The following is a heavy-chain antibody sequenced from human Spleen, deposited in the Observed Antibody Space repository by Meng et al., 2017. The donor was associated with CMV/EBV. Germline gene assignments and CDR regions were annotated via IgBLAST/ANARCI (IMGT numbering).Heavy chain of an antibody. V-gene: IGHV3-30*04. Sequence: GGSLRLSCAASGLTFSTYVMNWVRQAPGKGLEWLAVISYDGSDKYYADSVKGRFTISRDNSKNTLYLQMNSLRGDDTAVYYCARWSPLSITMVRGASGMDVWGQGTTVTVSS. CDR3: ARWSPLSITMVRGASGMDV. D-gene: IGHD3-10*01. CDR2: ISYDGSDK. CDR1: GLTFSTYV. J-gene: IGHJ6*02.